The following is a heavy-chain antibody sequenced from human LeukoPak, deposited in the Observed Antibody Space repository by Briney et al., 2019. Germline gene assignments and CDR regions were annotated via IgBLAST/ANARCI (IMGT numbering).Heavy chain of an antibody. J-gene: IGHJ6*02. Sequence: GRSLRLSCAASGSTFSSYGMHWVRQAPGKGLEWVAVIWYDGSNKYYADSVKDRFTISRDNSKNTLYLQMNSLRAEDTAVYYCARDRGSTSEYGMDVWGQGTTVTVSS. CDR1: GSTFSSYG. CDR2: IWYDGSNK. D-gene: IGHD2-2*01. CDR3: ARDRGSTSEYGMDV. V-gene: IGHV3-33*01.